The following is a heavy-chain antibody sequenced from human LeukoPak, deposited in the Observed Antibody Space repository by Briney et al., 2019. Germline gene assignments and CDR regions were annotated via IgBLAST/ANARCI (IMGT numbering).Heavy chain of an antibody. CDR2: INHSGST. CDR3: ARTGSYYYYHMDV. J-gene: IGHJ6*03. V-gene: IGHV4-34*01. Sequence: SETLSLTCAVYGGSFSGYYWSWIRQPPGKGLEWIGEINHSGSTNYNPSLKSRVTISVDTSKNQFSLKLSSVTAADTAVYYCARTGSYYYYHMDVWGKGTTVTVSS. CDR1: GGSFSGYY. D-gene: IGHD3-10*01.